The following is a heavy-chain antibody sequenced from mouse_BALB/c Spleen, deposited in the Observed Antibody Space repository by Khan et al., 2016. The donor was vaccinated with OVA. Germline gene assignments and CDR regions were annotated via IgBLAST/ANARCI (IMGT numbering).Heavy chain of an antibody. CDR3: VRSGDGSFAF. CDR1: GYTFTDYN. Sequence: EVQLQESGPEVVKPGASVKISCKASGYTFTDYNMDWVKQRHGKSLEWIGYFFPNSGGSGYNQKFKTKATLTVDISSNTAYMDLRSLTSEDSAVYYCVRSGDGSFAFWGQGTLVTVS. V-gene: IGHV1S29*02. CDR2: FFPNSGGS. D-gene: IGHD1-2*01. J-gene: IGHJ3*01.